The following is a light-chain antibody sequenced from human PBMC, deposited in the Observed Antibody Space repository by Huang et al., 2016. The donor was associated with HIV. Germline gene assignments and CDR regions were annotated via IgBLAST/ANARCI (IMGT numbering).Light chain of an antibody. CDR1: HSLLQSDNKNY. V-gene: IGKV4-1*01. CDR3: QQFFTTPLT. CDR2: WSS. J-gene: IGKJ4*01. Sequence: DIVLTQSPDSLTVSLGERATVKCKSSHSLLQSDNKNYLAWYQLKTGQSPKLLIYWSSTLESGVPDRFSGDGSGSDFTLTINNLQAEDVAFYYCQQFFTTPLTFGGGTKVEI.